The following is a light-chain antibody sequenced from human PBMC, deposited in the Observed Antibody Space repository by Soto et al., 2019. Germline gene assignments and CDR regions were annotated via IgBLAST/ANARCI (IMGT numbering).Light chain of an antibody. V-gene: IGLV2-14*01. Sequence: QSALTQPASVSGSAGQSITISCTGTSSDVGGYKYVSWYQQHPGEAPKLMIYEVTNRPSGVSNRFSGSKSDNTASLTISGLQADDEADYYCSSYTSRSTLVFGTGTKLTVL. CDR1: SSDVGGYKY. J-gene: IGLJ1*01. CDR2: EVT. CDR3: SSYTSRSTLV.